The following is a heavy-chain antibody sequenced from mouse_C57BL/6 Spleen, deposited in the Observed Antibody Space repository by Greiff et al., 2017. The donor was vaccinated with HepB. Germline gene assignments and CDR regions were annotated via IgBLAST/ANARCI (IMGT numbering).Heavy chain of an antibody. D-gene: IGHD3-3*01. CDR1: GYTFTSYW. Sequence: QVQLQQPGAELVRPGSSVKLSCKASGYTFTSYWMHWVKQRPIQGLEWIGNIDPSDSETHYNQKFKDKATLTVDKSSSTAYMQRSSLTSEDSAVYYCARAGTERYFDVWGTGTTVTVSS. V-gene: IGHV1-52*01. CDR2: IDPSDSET. CDR3: ARAGTERYFDV. J-gene: IGHJ1*03.